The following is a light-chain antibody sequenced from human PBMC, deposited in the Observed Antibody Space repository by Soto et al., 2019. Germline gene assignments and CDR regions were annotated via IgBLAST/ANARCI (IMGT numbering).Light chain of an antibody. J-gene: IGLJ1*01. V-gene: IGLV1-51*01. CDR1: SSNIGGNS. CDR3: GSWDSSLSAYV. Sequence: SVLTQPPPVSAAPGQKVTISCSGSSSNIGGNSVSWYQQLPGTAPKLLIYDDNKRPSGIPDRFSGSKSGTSATLGITGFQTGDEADYYCGSWDSSLSAYVFGTGTKVT. CDR2: DDN.